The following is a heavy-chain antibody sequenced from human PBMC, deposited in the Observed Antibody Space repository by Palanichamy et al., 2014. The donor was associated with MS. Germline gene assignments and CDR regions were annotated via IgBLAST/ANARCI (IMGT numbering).Heavy chain of an antibody. D-gene: IGHD6-19*01. CDR2: ISGSGGST. CDR3: AKDVYSSGWCYDY. Sequence: EVQLLESGGGLVQPGGSLRLSCAASGFTFSSYVMSWVRQAPGKGLEWVSAISGSGGSTYYADSVKGRFTISRDNSKNTLYLQMNSLRAEDTAVYYCAKDVYSSGWCYDYWGQGTLVTVSS. V-gene: IGHV3-23*01. CDR1: GFTFSSYV. J-gene: IGHJ4*02.